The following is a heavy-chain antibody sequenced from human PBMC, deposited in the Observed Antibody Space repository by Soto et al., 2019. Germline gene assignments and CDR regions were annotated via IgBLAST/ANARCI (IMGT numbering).Heavy chain of an antibody. CDR1: GFTFSSYG. D-gene: IGHD2-15*01. Sequence: QVQLVESGRGVVQPGRSLRLSCAASGFTFSSYGMHWVRQAPGKGLEWVAVISYDGSSKFYADSVKGRLTISRDNSKNTLYVQVNSLRAEDTAVYYCAKDLGSCSGGSCHYQDYWGQGTLVTVSS. CDR3: AKDLGSCSGGSCHYQDY. CDR2: ISYDGSSK. J-gene: IGHJ4*02. V-gene: IGHV3-30*18.